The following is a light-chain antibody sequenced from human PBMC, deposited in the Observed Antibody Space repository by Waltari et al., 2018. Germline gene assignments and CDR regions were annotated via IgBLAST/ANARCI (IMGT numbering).Light chain of an antibody. V-gene: IGKV1-39*01. CDR1: QSVSKY. CDR2: AAS. CDR3: QQSYSSPIT. J-gene: IGKJ5*01. Sequence: DTQLTQSPSSLSASVRARVTTTCRASQSVSKYLNWYQQKPGKAPKLLIYAASTLQSGVPSTFSGSGSGTDFTLTISSLQPEDFGTFYCQQSYSSPITFGQGTRLEIK.